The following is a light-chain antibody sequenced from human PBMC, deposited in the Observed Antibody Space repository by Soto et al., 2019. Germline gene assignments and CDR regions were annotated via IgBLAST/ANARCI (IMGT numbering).Light chain of an antibody. CDR2: SNN. Sequence: QSVLTQPPSASGTPGQRVIISCSGSSSNFGGNTANWYQQSPGTAPKVLIYSNNQRPSGVPDRFSGSKSGTSASLAISGLQSEDEADYYCAAWDDSLNGWVFGGGTKLTVL. V-gene: IGLV1-44*01. CDR3: AAWDDSLNGWV. J-gene: IGLJ3*02. CDR1: SSNFGGNT.